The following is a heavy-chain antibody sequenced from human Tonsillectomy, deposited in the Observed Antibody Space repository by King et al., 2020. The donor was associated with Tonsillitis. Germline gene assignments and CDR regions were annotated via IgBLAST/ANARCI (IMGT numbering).Heavy chain of an antibody. Sequence: HVQLVESGGGLVKPGGSLRLSCAASGFTFSDYYMSWIRQAPGKGLEWVSYISSSGNTIYYADSVKGRFSIARDNAKNSLYLQLNSLRAEDTAVYYCARERTATPHYYYFYGMDVWGQGTTVTVSS. J-gene: IGHJ6*02. CDR1: GFTFSDYY. V-gene: IGHV3-11*01. CDR3: ARERTATPHYYYFYGMDV. D-gene: IGHD2-21*02. CDR2: ISSSGNTI.